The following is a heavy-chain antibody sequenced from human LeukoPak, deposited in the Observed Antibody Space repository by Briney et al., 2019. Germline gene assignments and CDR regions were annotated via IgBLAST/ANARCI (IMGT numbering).Heavy chain of an antibody. V-gene: IGHV3-23*01. J-gene: IGHJ4*02. CDR1: GFTFSSYG. D-gene: IGHD3-10*01. CDR3: AGRGSGSYFDY. CDR2: ISGSGGNT. Sequence: GGTLRLSCAASGFTFSSYGMSWVRQAPGKGLEWVSAISGSGGNTYYADSVKGRFTISRDNSKNTLYLQMHSLRAEDTAVYYCAGRGSGSYFDYWGQGTLVTVSS.